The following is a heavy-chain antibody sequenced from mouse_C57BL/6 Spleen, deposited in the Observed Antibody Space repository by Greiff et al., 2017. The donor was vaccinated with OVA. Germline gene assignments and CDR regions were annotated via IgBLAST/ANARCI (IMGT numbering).Heavy chain of an antibody. CDR3: VRHDGYDGAFAY. CDR1: GFSFNTYA. V-gene: IGHV10-1*01. CDR2: IRSKSNNYAT. J-gene: IGHJ3*01. Sequence: EVQLQQSGGGLVQPKGSLKLSCAASGFSFNTYAMNWVRQAPGKGLEWVARIRSKSNNYATYYADSVKDRFTISRDDSESMLYLQMNNLKTEDTAMYYCVRHDGYDGAFAYWGQGTLVTVSA. D-gene: IGHD2-2*01.